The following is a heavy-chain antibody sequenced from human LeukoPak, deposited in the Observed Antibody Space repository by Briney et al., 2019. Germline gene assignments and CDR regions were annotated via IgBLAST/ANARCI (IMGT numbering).Heavy chain of an antibody. CDR2: IYPGDSDT. V-gene: IGHV5-51*01. D-gene: IGHD1-26*01. J-gene: IGHJ4*02. CDR1: GYSFTSYW. CDR3: ARRVGNSGSLRNFDY. Sequence: KLGESLKISCKGSGYSFTSYWIAWVRQMPGKGLEWMGIIYPGDSDTRYSPSLQGQVTISADKSISTAYLQWSSLKASDTAMYYCARRVGNSGSLRNFDYWGQGTLVTVSS.